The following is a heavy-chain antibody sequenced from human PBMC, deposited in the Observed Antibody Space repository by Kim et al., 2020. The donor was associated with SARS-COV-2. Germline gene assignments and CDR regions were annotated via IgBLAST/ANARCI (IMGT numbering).Heavy chain of an antibody. V-gene: IGHV3-21*01. CDR3: ARTGDNVVNY. J-gene: IGHJ4*02. CDR2: YI. Sequence: YISDADYVKGRITISRDNAKNSRSLQMNSLRAEDTAVYYCARTGDNVVNYWGQGTLVTVSS. D-gene: IGHD2-8*01.